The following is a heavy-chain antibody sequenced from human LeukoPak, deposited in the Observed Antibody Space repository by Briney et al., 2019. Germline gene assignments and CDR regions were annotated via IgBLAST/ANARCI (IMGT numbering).Heavy chain of an antibody. V-gene: IGHV4-39*01. J-gene: IGHJ4*02. CDR3: ASSSSSWWGREYYFDY. CDR2: IYYSGST. CDR1: GGSISSSRYY. D-gene: IGHD6-13*01. Sequence: PSETLSLTCTVSGGSISSSRYYWGWIRQPPGKGLEWIGSIYYSGSTYYNPSLKSRVTISVDTSKNQFSLKLSSVTAADTAVYYCASSSSSWWGREYYFDYWGQGTLVTVSS.